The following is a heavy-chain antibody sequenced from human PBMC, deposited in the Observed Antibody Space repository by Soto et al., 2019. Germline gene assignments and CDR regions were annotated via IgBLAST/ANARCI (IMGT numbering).Heavy chain of an antibody. D-gene: IGHD1-1*01. Sequence: EVQLVASGGGLIQPGGSLRLSCAASGFTVSSNYISWVRQAPGKWLEWVSVIYSGGSTYYADSGKGRFTISRDNSKNTLYLQMNGLRAEDTAVYYCASTTGTTLMDVGGQGTTVTVSS. CDR3: ASTTGTTLMDV. J-gene: IGHJ6*02. CDR1: GFTVSSNY. CDR2: IYSGGST. V-gene: IGHV3-53*01.